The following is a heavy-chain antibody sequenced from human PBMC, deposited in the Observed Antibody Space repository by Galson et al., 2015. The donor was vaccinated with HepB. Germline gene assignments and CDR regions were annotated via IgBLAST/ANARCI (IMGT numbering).Heavy chain of an antibody. V-gene: IGHV3-23*01. Sequence: SLRLSCAASGFAFSSYAMSWVRQAPGKGLEWVSAISGSGGSTYYADSVKGRFTISRDNSKNTLYLQMNSLRAEDTAVYYCAKGYYGSGSPIGRYYYGMDVWGQGTTVTVSS. J-gene: IGHJ6*02. D-gene: IGHD3-10*01. CDR3: AKGYYGSGSPIGRYYYGMDV. CDR1: GFAFSSYA. CDR2: ISGSGGST.